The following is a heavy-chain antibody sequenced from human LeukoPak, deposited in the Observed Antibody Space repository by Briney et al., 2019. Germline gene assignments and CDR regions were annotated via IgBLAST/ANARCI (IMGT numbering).Heavy chain of an antibody. CDR2: IVPSIGAT. V-gene: IGHV1-69*04. CDR3: VRVVSESGARYFDV. J-gene: IGHJ2*01. CDR1: GGTFTDSA. Sequence: GSSVKVSCKASGGTFTDSAFGWVRQAPGQRPEWMGRIVPSIGATNYAETFKDRVTISADTSTTTAHLEVRSLRFEGTAMYYCVRVVSESGARYFDVWGRGTLVTVSS. D-gene: IGHD7-27*01.